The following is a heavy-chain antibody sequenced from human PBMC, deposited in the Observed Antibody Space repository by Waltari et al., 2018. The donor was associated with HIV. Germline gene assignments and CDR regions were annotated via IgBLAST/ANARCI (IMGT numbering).Heavy chain of an antibody. CDR3: ARDRALLRLGELSPGAFDI. CDR2: IYYNGST. CDR1: GGSISSSSYY. J-gene: IGHJ3*02. V-gene: IGHV4-39*07. Sequence: QLQLKESGPGLVKPSETLSLTCNVSGGSISSSSYYWGWIRQPPGKGLEWIGSIYYNGSTYYNPSLKSRVTISVDTSKNQFSLKLSSVTAADTAVYYCARDRALLRLGELSPGAFDIWGQGTMVTVSS. D-gene: IGHD3-16*02.